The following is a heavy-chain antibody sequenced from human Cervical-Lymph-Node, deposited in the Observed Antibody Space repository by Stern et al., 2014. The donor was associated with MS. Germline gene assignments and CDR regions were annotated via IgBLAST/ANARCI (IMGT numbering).Heavy chain of an antibody. J-gene: IGHJ6*02. CDR3: ARASTTANNYYDVVDV. V-gene: IGHV1-2*04. CDR1: GYTFTDYY. CDR2: INPHNGGT. D-gene: IGHD1-1*01. Sequence: QVQLLQPGAEVKNPGASVKVSCKASGYTFTDYYMQWMRQAPGQGLEWMGWINPHNGGTKYAQKFQGWVTMTRDTATSTAYMELSRLRSDDTAIYYCARASTTANNYYDVVDVGGQGTTVTVTS.